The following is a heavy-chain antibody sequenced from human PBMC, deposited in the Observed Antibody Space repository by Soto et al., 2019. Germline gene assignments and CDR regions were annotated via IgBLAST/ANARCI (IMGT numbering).Heavy chain of an antibody. V-gene: IGHV5-51*01. J-gene: IGHJ5*02. CDR3: ESIAAAGTHRDETWFDT. Sequence: GESLKISCKGSGYSFTSYWIGWLRHMPGKGLEWIGIIYPGDSDTRYSPSFQCQVTISADKSISTAYLQWSSLKSSDTAMYYCESIAAAGTHRDETWFDTWGKGSLVTVSS. CDR1: GYSFTSYW. D-gene: IGHD6-13*01. CDR2: IYPGDSDT.